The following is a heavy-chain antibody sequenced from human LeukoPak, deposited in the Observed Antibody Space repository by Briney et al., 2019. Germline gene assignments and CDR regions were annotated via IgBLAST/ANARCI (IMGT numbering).Heavy chain of an antibody. V-gene: IGHV3-15*01. D-gene: IGHD6-19*01. CDR2: IKSKTDGGTT. CDR1: GFTFSNAR. CDR3: TTLAVAVLPLFDY. Sequence: PGGSLRLSCAASGFTFSNARMSWVRQAPGKGLEWVGRIKSKTDGGTTDYAAPVKGRFTISRDDSKNTLYLQMNSLKTEDTAAYYCTTLAVAVLPLFDYWGQGTLVTVSS. J-gene: IGHJ4*02.